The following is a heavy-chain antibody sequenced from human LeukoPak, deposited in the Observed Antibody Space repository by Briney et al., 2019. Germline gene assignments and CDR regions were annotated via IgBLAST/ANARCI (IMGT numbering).Heavy chain of an antibody. D-gene: IGHD1-26*01. CDR2: INHDGIT. CDR1: GGSFRNYY. CDR3: ARLEWSGSSYFDY. J-gene: IGHJ4*02. Sequence: SETLSLTCAVYGGSFRNYYWTWIRQSPGKGLEWIGEINHDGITNYNPPLKSRVTISADTSKNQFSLNLNSVTAADTAVYYCARLEWSGSSYFDYWGQGTLVTVSS. V-gene: IGHV4-34*01.